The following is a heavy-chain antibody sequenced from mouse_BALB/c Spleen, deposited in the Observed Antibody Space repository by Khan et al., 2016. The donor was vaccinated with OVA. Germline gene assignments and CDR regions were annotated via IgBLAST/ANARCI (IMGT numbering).Heavy chain of an antibody. V-gene: IGHV1S81*02. J-gene: IGHJ3*01. Sequence: QVQLQQSGAELVKPGASVKLSCKASGYTFTSYYMYWVKQRPGQGLEWIGEINPSDGDTNFNEKFKSKATLTVDKSSSTAYMQLSSLTSEDSAVYDCTRSGYGTFAYWGQGTLVTVSA. CDR2: INPSDGDT. CDR1: GYTFTSYY. CDR3: TRSGYGTFAY. D-gene: IGHD2-1*01.